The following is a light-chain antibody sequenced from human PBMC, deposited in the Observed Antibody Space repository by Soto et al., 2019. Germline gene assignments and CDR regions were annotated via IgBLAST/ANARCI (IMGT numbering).Light chain of an antibody. Sequence: VVMTQSPLSLPVTLGQPASISCRSSESLVFSDGNAYLSWFQQRPGQSPRRLIYRTSNRDSGVPDRFSGSGSGTDFTLKINRVEAEDVGIYYCMQGTHWPPTFGRGTKVEIK. CDR3: MQGTHWPPT. V-gene: IGKV2-30*01. J-gene: IGKJ1*01. CDR1: ESLVFSDGNAY. CDR2: RTS.